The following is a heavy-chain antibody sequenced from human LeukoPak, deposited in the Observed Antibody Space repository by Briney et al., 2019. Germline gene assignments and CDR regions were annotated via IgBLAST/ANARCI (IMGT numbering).Heavy chain of an antibody. V-gene: IGHV3-53*01. D-gene: IGHD2-21*01. CDR1: GFSVSGEF. CDR3: ASGDGYLQPY. Sequence: PGGSLRLSCAASGFSVSGEFMSWVRQAPGKGLEWVSIIHYDGKIRYAGSVGGRFTIYRDDSENTLFLQMNGLRVDDTAVYFCASGDGYLQPYWGQGTLVTVSS. J-gene: IGHJ4*02. CDR2: IHYDGKI.